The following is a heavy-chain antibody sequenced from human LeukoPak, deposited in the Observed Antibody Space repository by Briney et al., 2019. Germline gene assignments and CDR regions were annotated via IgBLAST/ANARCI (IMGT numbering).Heavy chain of an antibody. CDR3: ARSVASPDAGRGNWFDP. CDR2: VIPMVGIT. J-gene: IGHJ5*02. V-gene: IGHV1-69*02. Sequence: ASVKVSCKASGGTLSSYPISWVRQAPGQGLEWMGRVIPMVGITSYGQKFQGRVTLTADISTNTAYMELSGLTFDDTAIYYCARSVASPDAGRGNWFDPWGQGALVTVSS. CDR1: GGTLSSYP. D-gene: IGHD3-10*01.